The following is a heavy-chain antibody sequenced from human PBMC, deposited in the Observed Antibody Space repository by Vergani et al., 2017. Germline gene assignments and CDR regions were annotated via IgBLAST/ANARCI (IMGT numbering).Heavy chain of an antibody. V-gene: IGHV3-9*01. D-gene: IGHD6-19*01. CDR2: ISWNSGSI. CDR1: GFTFSSYS. Sequence: EVQLVESGGGLVQPGGSLRLSCAASGFTFSSYSMNWVRQAPGKGLEWVSGISWNSGSIGYADSVKGRFTISRDNAKNTLYLQMNSLRAEDTAVYYCAVDLAGIPSWGQGTLVTVSS. J-gene: IGHJ4*02. CDR3: AVDLAGIPS.